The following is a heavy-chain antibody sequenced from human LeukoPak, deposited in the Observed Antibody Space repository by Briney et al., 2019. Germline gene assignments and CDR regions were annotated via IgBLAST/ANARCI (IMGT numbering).Heavy chain of an antibody. CDR2: IYSGGNP. J-gene: IGHJ4*02. V-gene: IGHV3-66*02. Sequence: VGSRRLSCAASGVAGSKNYRSWVRKAPGKGLEWVAIIYSGGNPYYADSVEGRFTISRDSSKNTLHLQMNSLRVEDTAVYYCARGRTADSWGQGTTVTVAS. CDR3: ARGRTADS. CDR1: GVAGSKNY. D-gene: IGHD5-18*01.